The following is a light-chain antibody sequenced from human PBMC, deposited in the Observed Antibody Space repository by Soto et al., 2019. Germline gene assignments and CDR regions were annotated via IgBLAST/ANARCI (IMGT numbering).Light chain of an antibody. V-gene: IGKV4-1*01. CDR3: QQYYSTPLT. J-gene: IGKJ4*01. Sequence: DIVMTQSPDSLAVSLCERATINCKSSQSVLYSSNNKNYLAWYQQKPGQPPKLLIYWASTRESGVPDRFSGSGSGTDFTLTISSLQAEDVAVYYCQQYYSTPLTFGVGTKVEIK. CDR2: WAS. CDR1: QSVLYSSNNKNY.